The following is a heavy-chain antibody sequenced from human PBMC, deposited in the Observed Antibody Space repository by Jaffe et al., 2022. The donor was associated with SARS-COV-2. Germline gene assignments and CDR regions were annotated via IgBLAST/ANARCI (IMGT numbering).Heavy chain of an antibody. CDR3: ARDDYGSRSPKYFDP. D-gene: IGHD3-10*01. J-gene: IGHJ5*02. Sequence: QVQLVQSGAEVKKPGASVKVSCKASGYTFASFGVHWVRQAPGQRLEWMGWINAANENTMYSQKFQDRVTITRDTSASTAYMELSSLRSEDTAVYYCARDDYGSRSPKYFDPWGQGTLVTVSS. CDR2: INAANENT. V-gene: IGHV1-3*01. CDR1: GYTFASFG.